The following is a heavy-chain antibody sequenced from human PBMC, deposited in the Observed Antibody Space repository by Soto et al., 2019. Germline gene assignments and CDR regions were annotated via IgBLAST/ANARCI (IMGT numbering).Heavy chain of an antibody. CDR2: MYYSGRI. V-gene: IGHV4-61*03. CDR3: ARDPGYDSSGYFVDY. J-gene: IGHJ4*02. Sequence: SETLSLTCTVSGASVSSGDYYWSWIRQPPGKGLEWMGYMYYSGRINYNPSLKSRVTISVDTSKNHFSLNLGSVTAADTAVYYCARDPGYDSSGYFVDYWGQGTLVTVSS. CDR1: GASVSSGDYY. D-gene: IGHD3-22*01.